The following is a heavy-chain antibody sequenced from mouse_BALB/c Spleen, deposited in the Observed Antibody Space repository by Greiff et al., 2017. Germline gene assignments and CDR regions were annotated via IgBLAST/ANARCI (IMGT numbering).Heavy chain of an antibody. CDR1: GYTFTSYY. J-gene: IGHJ2*01. D-gene: IGHD2-10*01. CDR2: IYPGNVNT. V-gene: IGHV1S56*01. CDR3: ATYYGNSLFDY. Sequence: QVQLKQSGPELVKPGASVRISCKASGYTFTSYYIHWVKQRPGQGLEWIGWIYPGNVNTKYNEKFKGKATLTADKSSSTAYMQLSSLTSEDSAVYFCATYYGNSLFDYWGQGTTLTVSS.